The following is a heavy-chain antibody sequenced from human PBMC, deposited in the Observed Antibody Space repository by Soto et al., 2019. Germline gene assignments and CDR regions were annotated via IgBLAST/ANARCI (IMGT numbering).Heavy chain of an antibody. J-gene: IGHJ4*02. Sequence: QVHLVQSGAEVKKPGASVKVSCKGSGYTFTSYGITWVRQAPGQGLEWMGWISAHNGNTDYAQKLQGRVTVTRDTSTSTAYMELRSLRYADTAVYYGARGRYGDYWGQGALVTVSS. CDR1: GYTFTSYG. CDR2: ISAHNGNT. V-gene: IGHV1-18*01. CDR3: ARGRYGDY. D-gene: IGHD1-1*01.